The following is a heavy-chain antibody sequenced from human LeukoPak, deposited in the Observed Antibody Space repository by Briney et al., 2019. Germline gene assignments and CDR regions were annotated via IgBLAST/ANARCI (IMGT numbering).Heavy chain of an antibody. CDR2: ISSSSTYI. Sequence: GGSLRLSCAASGFSFTTYNMNWVRQAPGKGLEWVSSISSSSTYIYYTDSVKGRFTISRDNAKNSLYLQMNSLRVEDTAVYYCARESITWFDAWGQGTLVTVSS. J-gene: IGHJ5*02. CDR3: ARESITWFDA. D-gene: IGHD3-16*01. CDR1: GFSFTTYN. V-gene: IGHV3-21*01.